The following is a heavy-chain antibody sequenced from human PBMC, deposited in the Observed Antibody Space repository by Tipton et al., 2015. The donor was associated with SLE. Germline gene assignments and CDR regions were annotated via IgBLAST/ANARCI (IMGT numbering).Heavy chain of an antibody. J-gene: IGHJ4*02. CDR2: ISSNGGST. CDR3: ARDRSRIAARREYYFDY. V-gene: IGHV3-64*01. CDR1: GFTFSSYA. Sequence: SLRLSCAASGFTFSSYAMHWVRQAPGKGLEYVSAISSNGGSTYYANSVKGRFTISRDNSKNTLYLQMGSLRAEDMAVYYCARDRSRIAARREYYFDYWGQGTLVTVPS. D-gene: IGHD6-6*01.